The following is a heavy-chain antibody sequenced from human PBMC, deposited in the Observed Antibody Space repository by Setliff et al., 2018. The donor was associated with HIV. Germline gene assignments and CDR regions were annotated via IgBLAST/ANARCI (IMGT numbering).Heavy chain of an antibody. D-gene: IGHD2-21*02. V-gene: IGHV4-59*08. Sequence: PSETLSLTCTVSGGSINSYYWSWIRQPPGKGLEYIGYIYYSGSTYYNPSLKSRVTISIDTSKNQFSLKLSSVTAADTAVYYCARGEFYCGTDCYWSSFDYWGQGILVTVSS. CDR1: GGSINSYY. CDR3: ARGEFYCGTDCYWSSFDY. CDR2: IYYSGST. J-gene: IGHJ4*02.